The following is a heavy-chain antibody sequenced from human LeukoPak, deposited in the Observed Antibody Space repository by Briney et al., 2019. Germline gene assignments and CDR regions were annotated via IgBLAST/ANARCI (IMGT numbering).Heavy chain of an antibody. Sequence: SETLSLTCAVYGGSFSGYYWSWIRQPPGKGLEWIGEINHSGSTNYNPSLKSRVTISVDTSENQFSLKLSSVTAADTAVYYCATTYCTNGVCYLDYWGQGTLVTVSS. CDR3: ATTYCTNGVCYLDY. J-gene: IGHJ4*02. D-gene: IGHD2-8*01. CDR1: GGSFSGYY. CDR2: INHSGST. V-gene: IGHV4-34*01.